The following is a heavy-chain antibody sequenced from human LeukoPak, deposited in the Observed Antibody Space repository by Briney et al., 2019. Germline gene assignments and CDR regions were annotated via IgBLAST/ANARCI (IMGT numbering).Heavy chain of an antibody. D-gene: IGHD3-10*01. Sequence: PSETLSLACTVSGGSISSYYWSWIRQPPGKGLEWIGYIYHSGSTYYNPSLKSRVTISVDRSKNQFSLKLSSVTAADTAVYYCARSLWFGELSWLDPWGQGTLVTVSS. CDR3: ARSLWFGELSWLDP. CDR1: GGSISSYY. J-gene: IGHJ5*02. CDR2: IYHSGST. V-gene: IGHV4-59*12.